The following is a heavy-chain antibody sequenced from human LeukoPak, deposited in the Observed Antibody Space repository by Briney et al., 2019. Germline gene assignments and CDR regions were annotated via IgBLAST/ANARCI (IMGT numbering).Heavy chain of an antibody. V-gene: IGHV3-30*02. CDR2: IQYDGSNN. J-gene: IGHJ4*02. D-gene: IGHD3-10*01. CDR1: GFTFSSYW. Sequence: GGSLRLSCAASGFTFSSYWMSWVRQAPGKGLEWVAFIQYDGSNNYYADSVKGRFTISRDNSKNSLYLQMNSLRTEDTAVYYCAKDRITMVWGVDLDYWGQGTLVTVSS. CDR3: AKDRITMVWGVDLDY.